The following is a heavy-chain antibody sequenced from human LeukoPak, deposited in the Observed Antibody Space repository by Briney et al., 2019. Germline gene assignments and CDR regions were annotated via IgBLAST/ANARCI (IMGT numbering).Heavy chain of an antibody. CDR1: GFSFSNHW. CDR3: ARVSGTHYPVDY. Sequence: GGSLRLSCAASGFSFSNHWMAWVRQTPGKGLEWLANIRQDGGDSYYVDSVRGRFTISRDNAKSSVFLQMNSLRAEDTAVYYCARVSGTHYPVDYWGQGTLVTVSS. D-gene: IGHD1-26*01. CDR2: IRQDGGDS. J-gene: IGHJ4*02. V-gene: IGHV3-7*01.